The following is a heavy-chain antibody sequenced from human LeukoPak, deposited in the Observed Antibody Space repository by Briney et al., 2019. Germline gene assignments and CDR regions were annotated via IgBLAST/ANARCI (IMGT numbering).Heavy chain of an antibody. D-gene: IGHD5-18*01. Sequence: ASVKVSCKASGYTFTSYGISWGRQAPGQGLEWMGWISAYNGNTNYAQKLQGRVTMTTDTSTSTAYMELRSRRSDDTAVYYCARARRGYSYGYGHFDYWGQGTLVTVSS. V-gene: IGHV1-18*01. CDR2: ISAYNGNT. J-gene: IGHJ4*02. CDR1: GYTFTSYG. CDR3: ARARRGYSYGYGHFDY.